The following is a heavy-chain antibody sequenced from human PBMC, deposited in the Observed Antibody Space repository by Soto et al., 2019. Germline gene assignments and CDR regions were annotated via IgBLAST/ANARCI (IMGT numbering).Heavy chain of an antibody. CDR2: ISYEGSNK. V-gene: IGHV3-30-3*01. D-gene: IGHD3-22*01. CDR1: GFTFSSYA. CDR3: ARDRRGYDSSVLYY. Sequence: QVQLVESGGGVVQPGRSLRLSCAASGFTFSSYAMHWVRQAPGKGLEWVAVISYEGSNKYYADSVKGRFTISRDNSKNTLYLQMNSLRAEDTAVYYCARDRRGYDSSVLYYWGQGTLVTVSS. J-gene: IGHJ4*02.